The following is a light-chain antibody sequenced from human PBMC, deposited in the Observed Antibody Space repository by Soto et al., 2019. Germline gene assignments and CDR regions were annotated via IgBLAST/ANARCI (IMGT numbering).Light chain of an antibody. CDR3: QQDGGPPRT. Sequence: EIVLTQSPGTMSLSPGERATLSCRASQSVSSSSLAWYQQKRGQAPRLLIHGASSRATGIPDRFSGSGSGTDVTLTISRLEPEDFAGYYCQQDGGPPRTFGQGTKVEVK. J-gene: IGKJ1*01. CDR2: GAS. V-gene: IGKV3-20*01. CDR1: QSVSSSS.